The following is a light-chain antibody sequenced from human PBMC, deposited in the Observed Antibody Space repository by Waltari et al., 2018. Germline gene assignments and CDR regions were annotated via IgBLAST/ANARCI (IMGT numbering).Light chain of an antibody. V-gene: IGKV1-5*03. Sequence: DIQMTQSPSALSASVGDIVTITCRASQGICSWLAWYQQKPGKAPKLLINMASRLERGVPSRFSGSGSGTEFSLTISSLQAEDVATYYCQQNNNNSRTFGQGTKVEIK. J-gene: IGKJ1*01. CDR3: QQNNNNSRT. CDR2: MAS. CDR1: QGICSW.